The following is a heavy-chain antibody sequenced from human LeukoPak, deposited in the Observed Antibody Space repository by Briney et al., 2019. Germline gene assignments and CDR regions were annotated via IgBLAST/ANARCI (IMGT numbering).Heavy chain of an antibody. CDR3: ARGAAWYSSNWYGAFDI. CDR1: GGSFSGYY. J-gene: IGHJ3*02. D-gene: IGHD6-13*01. CDR2: INHSGST. V-gene: IGHV4-34*01. Sequence: SETLSLTCAVYGGSFSGYYWSWIRQPPGKGLEWIGEINHSGSTNYNPSLKSRVTISVDTSKNQFSLKLSSVTAADTAVYYCARGAAWYSSNWYGAFDIWGQGTMVTVSS.